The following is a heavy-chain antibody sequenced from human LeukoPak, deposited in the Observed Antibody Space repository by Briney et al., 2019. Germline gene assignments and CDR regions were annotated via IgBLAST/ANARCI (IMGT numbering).Heavy chain of an antibody. CDR2: INHSGST. Sequence: SSETLSLTCAVYGGSFSGYYWSWIRQPPGKGLEWIGEINHSGSTNYNPSLKSRGAISVDTSKSQFSLKLSSVTAADTAVYYCARGQGEALRCYYYYMDDWGKGTTVTVSS. CDR1: GGSFSGYY. D-gene: IGHD3-16*01. V-gene: IGHV4-34*01. J-gene: IGHJ6*03. CDR3: ARGQGEALRCYYYYMDD.